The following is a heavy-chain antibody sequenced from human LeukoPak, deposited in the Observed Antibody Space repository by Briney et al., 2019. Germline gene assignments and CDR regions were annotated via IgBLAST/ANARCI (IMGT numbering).Heavy chain of an antibody. J-gene: IGHJ6*03. CDR1: GFTFSSYA. Sequence: PGGSLRLSCAASGFTFSSYAMHWVRQAPGKGLEWVAVISYDGSNKYYADSAKGRFTISRDNSKNTLYLQMNSLRAEDTAVYYCAREFDSSGYYYSYYYYYMDVWGKGTTVTVSS. CDR3: AREFDSSGYYYSYYYYYMDV. CDR2: ISYDGSNK. V-gene: IGHV3-30*04. D-gene: IGHD3-22*01.